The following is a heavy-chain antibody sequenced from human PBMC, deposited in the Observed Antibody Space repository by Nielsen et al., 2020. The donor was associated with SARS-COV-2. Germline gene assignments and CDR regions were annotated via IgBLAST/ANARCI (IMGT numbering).Heavy chain of an antibody. J-gene: IGHJ4*02. CDR2: INWNGGST. CDR1: GFTFDDYG. CDR3: AKLGASTTDY. V-gene: IGHV3-20*04. D-gene: IGHD1-7*01. Sequence: GESLKISCAASGFTFDDYGMSWVRQAPGKGLEWVSGINWNGGSTGYADSVKGRFTISRDNAKNSLYLQMNSLRAEDTALYYCAKLGASTTDYWGQGTLVTVSS.